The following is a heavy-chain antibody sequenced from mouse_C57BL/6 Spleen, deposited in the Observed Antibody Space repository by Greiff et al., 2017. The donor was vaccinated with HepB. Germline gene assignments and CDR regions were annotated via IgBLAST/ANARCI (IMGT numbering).Heavy chain of an antibody. CDR1: GFTFSDYG. J-gene: IGHJ3*01. CDR3: ARLGAAY. D-gene: IGHD4-1*01. V-gene: IGHV5-17*01. Sequence: EVMLVESGGGLVKPGGSLKLSCAASGFTFSDYGMHWVRQAPEKGLVWVAYISSGSSTIYYADTVKGRFTISRDNAKNTLFLQMTRLRSEDTAMYYCARLGAAYWGQGTLVTVSA. CDR2: ISSGSSTI.